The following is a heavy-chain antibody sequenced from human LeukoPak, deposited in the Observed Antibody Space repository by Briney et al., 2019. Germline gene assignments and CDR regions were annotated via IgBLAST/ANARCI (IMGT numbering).Heavy chain of an antibody. J-gene: IGHJ4*02. CDR1: GFTVSSNY. CDR2: IYSGGST. V-gene: IGHV3-53*01. Sequence: GGSLRLSCAASGFTVSSNYMSWVRQAPGKGLGWVAVIYSGGSTYYADSVKGRFTISRDNSKTTLYLQMNSLRAEDTAVYYCASPGGYYYDRSGSGFDYWGQGTLVTVSS. CDR3: ASPGGYYYDRSGSGFDY. D-gene: IGHD3-22*01.